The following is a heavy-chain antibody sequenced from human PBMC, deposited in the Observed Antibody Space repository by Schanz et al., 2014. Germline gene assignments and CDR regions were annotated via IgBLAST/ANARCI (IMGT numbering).Heavy chain of an antibody. D-gene: IGHD4-4*01. CDR2: IYHSGNT. J-gene: IGHJ6*02. CDR3: ARDLHRMDV. V-gene: IGHV4-38-2*02. CDR1: GYSISSGYY. Sequence: QVQLQESGPGLVRPSETLSLTCTVSGYSISSGYYWDWIRQPPGKGLEWIGVIYHSGNTYYNPSLKRRVTISVDPSKTLFPRKLSSVTAADTAVYYCARDLHRMDVWGQGTTVTVSS.